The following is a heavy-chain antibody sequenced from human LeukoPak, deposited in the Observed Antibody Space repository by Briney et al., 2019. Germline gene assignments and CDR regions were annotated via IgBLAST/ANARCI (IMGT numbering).Heavy chain of an antibody. V-gene: IGHV4-4*02. D-gene: IGHD1-26*01. CDR3: SRESGAFSPFGH. CDR1: GGSISSTNW. J-gene: IGHJ4*02. CDR2: ISLSGRT. Sequence: SGTLSLTCGVSGGSISSTNWWSWVRQPPGQGLEWIGEISLSGRTNYNPSLKSRVTMSLDETTNQVSLNLASVTAADTAVYYCSRESGAFSPFGHWGQGTLVTVTS.